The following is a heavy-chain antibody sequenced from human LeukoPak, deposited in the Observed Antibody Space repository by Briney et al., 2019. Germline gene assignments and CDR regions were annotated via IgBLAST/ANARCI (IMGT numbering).Heavy chain of an antibody. J-gene: IGHJ4*02. CDR1: GGSVSSGSYY. Sequence: SETLSLTCTVSGGSVSSGSYYWSWIRQPPGKGLEWIGYIYYSGSTNYNPSLKSRVTISVDTSKNQFSLKLSSVTAADTAVYYCARDRVGGEVDYWGQGTLVTVSS. D-gene: IGHD3-16*01. V-gene: IGHV4-61*01. CDR2: IYYSGST. CDR3: ARDRVGGEVDY.